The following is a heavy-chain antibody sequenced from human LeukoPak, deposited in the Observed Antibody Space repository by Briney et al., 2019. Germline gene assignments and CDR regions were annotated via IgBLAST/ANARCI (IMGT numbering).Heavy chain of an antibody. CDR2: IYHSGST. D-gene: IGHD3-10*01. CDR1: GYSISSGYY. CDR3: ARQGGAYYYYMDV. V-gene: IGHV4-38-2*02. Sequence: SETLSLTCTVSGYSISSGYYWGWIRQPPGKGLEGIGSIYHSGSTYYNPSLKSRVTISVDTSKNQFSLKLSSVTAADTAVYYCARQGGAYYYYMDVWGKGTTVTISS. J-gene: IGHJ6*03.